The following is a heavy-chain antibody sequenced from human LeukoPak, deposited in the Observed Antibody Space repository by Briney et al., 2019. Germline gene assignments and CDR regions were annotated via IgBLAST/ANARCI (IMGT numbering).Heavy chain of an antibody. D-gene: IGHD3-3*01. CDR2: ISAYNGNT. Sequence: ASVKVSCKASGYTFTSYGISWVRQAPGQGLEWMGWISAYNGNTNYAQKLQGRVTMTTDTSTSTAYMELRSLRSEDTAVYYCARDPVSVTIFGVVTDYYFDYWGQGTLVTVSS. CDR1: GYTFTSYG. V-gene: IGHV1-18*01. J-gene: IGHJ4*02. CDR3: ARDPVSVTIFGVVTDYYFDY.